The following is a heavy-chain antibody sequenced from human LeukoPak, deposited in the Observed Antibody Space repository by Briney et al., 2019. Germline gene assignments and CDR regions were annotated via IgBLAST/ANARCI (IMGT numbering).Heavy chain of an antibody. CDR1: GGSISSYY. CDR2: IYTSGST. D-gene: IGHD6-13*01. CDR3: ALIGGSSSWYPGGQYYFDY. J-gene: IGHJ4*02. V-gene: IGHV4-4*07. Sequence: PSETLSLTCTVSGGSISSYYWSWIRQPAGKGLEWIGRIYTSGSTNYNPSLKSRVTISVDTSKNQFSLKLSSVTAADTAVYYCALIGGSSSWYPGGQYYFDYWGQGTLVTVSS.